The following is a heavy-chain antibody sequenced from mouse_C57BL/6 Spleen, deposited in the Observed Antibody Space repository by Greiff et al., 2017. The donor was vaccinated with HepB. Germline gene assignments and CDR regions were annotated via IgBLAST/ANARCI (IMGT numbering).Heavy chain of an antibody. Sequence: EVHLVESGGGLVKPGGSLKLSCAASGFTFSDYGMHWVRQAPEKGLEWVAYISSGSSTIYSADTVKGRFTISRDNAKNTLFLQMISLRSEDTAMYYCARRDDYAMDYWGQGTSVTVSS. J-gene: IGHJ4*01. V-gene: IGHV5-17*01. CDR1: GFTFSDYG. CDR2: ISSGSSTI. CDR3: ARRDDYAMDY.